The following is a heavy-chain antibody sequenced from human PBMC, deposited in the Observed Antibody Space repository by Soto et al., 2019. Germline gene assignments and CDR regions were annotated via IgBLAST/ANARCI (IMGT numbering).Heavy chain of an antibody. V-gene: IGHV3-53*01. CDR2: IYSGGST. D-gene: IGHD3-22*01. CDR3: AREYCYETSGYQPTNYYYGMDV. CDR1: GFTVSSNY. J-gene: IGHJ6*02. Sequence: PGGSLRLSCAASGFTVSSNYMSWVRQAPGKGLEWVSIIYSGGSTYYADSVKGRFIISRDNSKNTLYLQMNSLRAEDTAVYHCAREYCYETSGYQPTNYYYGMDVWGQGTTVTVSS.